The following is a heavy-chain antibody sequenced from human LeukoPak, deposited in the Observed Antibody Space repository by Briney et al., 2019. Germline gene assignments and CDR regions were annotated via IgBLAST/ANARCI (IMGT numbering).Heavy chain of an antibody. CDR2: IIVSGTT. CDR1: GFTFSSFS. Sequence: PGGSLRLSCAASGFTFSSFSMTWVRQAPGKGLEWVSSIIVSGTTYYADSVKGRFTISRDNFRGTLFLQMDSLRVEDTAVYFCAKGSVGNADFASWGQGALVTVSS. J-gene: IGHJ4*02. D-gene: IGHD6-25*01. CDR3: AKGSVGNADFAS. V-gene: IGHV3-23*01.